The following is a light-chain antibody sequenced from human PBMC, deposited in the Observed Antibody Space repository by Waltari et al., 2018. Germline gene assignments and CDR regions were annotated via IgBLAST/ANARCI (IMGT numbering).Light chain of an antibody. CDR2: WNT. CDR1: SSNIGNNY. Sequence: QSVLTQPPSASGTPGQTVTISCSGSSSNIGNNYVYWYPQLPGTAPKLLLYWNTQLPQVLTDRFLGSKSGTSAILSISGLRSEDEADYYCLAWEYSLSGWVFGGGTKVTVL. V-gene: IGLV1-47*01. CDR3: LAWEYSLSGWV. J-gene: IGLJ3*02.